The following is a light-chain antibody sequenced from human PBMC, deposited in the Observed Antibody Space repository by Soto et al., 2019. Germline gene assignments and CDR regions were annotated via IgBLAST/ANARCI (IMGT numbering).Light chain of an antibody. CDR2: GAS. CDR1: QSVSSN. V-gene: IGKV3-15*01. J-gene: IGKJ1*01. CDR3: QQYNNWPPWT. Sequence: EIVMTPSPATLSVSPGERATLSCRASQSVSSNLAWYQQKPGQAPRLLIYGASTRATGIPARFSGSGSGTEFTLTIRSLQSEDFAVYYCQQYNNWPPWTCGQGTKGDIK.